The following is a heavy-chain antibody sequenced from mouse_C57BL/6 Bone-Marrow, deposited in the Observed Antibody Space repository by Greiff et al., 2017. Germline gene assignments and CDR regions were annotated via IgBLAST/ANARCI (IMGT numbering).Heavy chain of an antibody. Sequence: EVQLVESGGDLVKPGGSLKLSCAASGFTFSSYGMSWVRQTPDKRLEWVATISSGGSYTYYPDSVKGRFTISRDNAKNTLYLQMSRLKSEDTAMYYCARQGITTGLDYWGQGTTLTVSS. D-gene: IGHD1-1*01. J-gene: IGHJ2*01. CDR3: ARQGITTGLDY. CDR2: ISSGGSYT. CDR1: GFTFSSYG. V-gene: IGHV5-6*01.